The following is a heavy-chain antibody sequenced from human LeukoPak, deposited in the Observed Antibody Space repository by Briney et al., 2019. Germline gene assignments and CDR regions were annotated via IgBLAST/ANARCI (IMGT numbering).Heavy chain of an antibody. CDR3: ARRWMGGDAFDI. CDR1: GYTFTSYD. V-gene: IGHV1-8*01. J-gene: IGHJ3*02. D-gene: IGHD3-16*01. Sequence: ASVTVSCTASGYTFTSYDINWVRQATGQGLEWMGWMNPNSGNTGYAQKFQGRVTMTRNTSISTAYMELSSLRSEDTAVYYCARRWMGGDAFDIWGQGTMVTVSS. CDR2: MNPNSGNT.